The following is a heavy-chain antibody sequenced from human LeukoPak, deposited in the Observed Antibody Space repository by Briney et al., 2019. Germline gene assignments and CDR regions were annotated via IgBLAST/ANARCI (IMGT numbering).Heavy chain of an antibody. CDR1: GFTFSSYG. J-gene: IGHJ4*02. D-gene: IGHD3-9*01. V-gene: IGHV3-23*01. Sequence: PGGSLRLSCAASGFTFSSYGMSWVRQAPGKGLVWVSAISGSGGSTYYADSVKGRFTISRDNSKNTLYLQMNSLRAEDTAVYYCAKVGYGDILTGYYYYFDYWGKGTLVTVSS. CDR2: ISGSGGST. CDR3: AKVGYGDILTGYYYYFDY.